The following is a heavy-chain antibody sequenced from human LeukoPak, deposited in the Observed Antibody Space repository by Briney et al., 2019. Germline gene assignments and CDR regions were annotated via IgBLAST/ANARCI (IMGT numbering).Heavy chain of an antibody. V-gene: IGHV4-34*01. Sequence: SETLSLTCAVYGGSFSGYYWSWIRQPPGKGLEWIGEINHSGSTNYNPSLKSRVTISVDTSKNQFSLKLSSVTAADTAVYYCARGHFGLLSSYYGMDVWAQGTTVTVP. D-gene: IGHD3-10*01. CDR1: GGSFSGYY. CDR3: ARGHFGLLSSYYGMDV. CDR2: INHSGST. J-gene: IGHJ6*02.